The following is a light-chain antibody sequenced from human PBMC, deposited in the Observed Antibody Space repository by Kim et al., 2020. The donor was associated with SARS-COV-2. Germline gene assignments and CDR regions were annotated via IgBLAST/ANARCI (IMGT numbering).Light chain of an antibody. V-gene: IGLV1-47*01. CDR2: RNN. J-gene: IGLJ2*01. Sequence: ELTQPPSASGTPGQSVTISCSGSSSNIGSNYVYWYQQLPGTAPKLLIYRNNQRPSGVPDRFSGSKSGTSASLAISGLRSEDEADYYCAAWDDSLKGVVFGGGTQLTVL. CDR1: SSNIGSNY. CDR3: AAWDDSLKGVV.